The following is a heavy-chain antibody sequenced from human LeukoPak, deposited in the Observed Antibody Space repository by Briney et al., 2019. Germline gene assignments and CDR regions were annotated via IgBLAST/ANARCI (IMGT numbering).Heavy chain of an antibody. V-gene: IGHV1-8*01. Sequence: ASVKVSCKASGYTLTSYDINWVRQAAGQGLEWMGWMNPNSGNTGYAQKFQGRVTMTRNTSISTAYMELSSLRSEDTAVYYCARPYDSSGYYYSDAFDIWGQGTMVTVSS. CDR1: GYTLTSYD. CDR3: ARPYDSSGYYYSDAFDI. J-gene: IGHJ3*02. D-gene: IGHD3-22*01. CDR2: MNPNSGNT.